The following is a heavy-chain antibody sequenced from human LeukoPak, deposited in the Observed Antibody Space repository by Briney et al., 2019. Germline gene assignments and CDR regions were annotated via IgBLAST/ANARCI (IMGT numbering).Heavy chain of an antibody. D-gene: IGHD2-15*01. Sequence: PSETLSLTCTVSGDSISSGNYYWNWIRQPAGKGLEWIGRIYTSGSINYNPTLKSRVTISVDTSKNQFSLKMSSVTAADTAVYYCARLVVVAATGLEGFDYWGQGTLVIVSS. CDR3: ARLVVVAATGLEGFDY. V-gene: IGHV4-61*02. CDR2: IYTSGSI. CDR1: GDSISSGNYY. J-gene: IGHJ4*02.